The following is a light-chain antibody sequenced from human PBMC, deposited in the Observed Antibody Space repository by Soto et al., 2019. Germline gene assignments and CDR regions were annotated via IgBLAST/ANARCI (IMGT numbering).Light chain of an antibody. V-gene: IGKV4-1*01. CDR1: QTLLYSSNNRNY. J-gene: IGKJ4*01. CDR3: QQRSNWPLT. CDR2: WAS. Sequence: DIVVTQSPDSLAVSLGERATINCRSSQTLLYSSNNRNYLAWFQQKPGQPPKLLIYWASTRESGVPDRFSGSGSGTDFTLTISSLEPEDFAVYYCQQRSNWPLTFGGGTKVDIK.